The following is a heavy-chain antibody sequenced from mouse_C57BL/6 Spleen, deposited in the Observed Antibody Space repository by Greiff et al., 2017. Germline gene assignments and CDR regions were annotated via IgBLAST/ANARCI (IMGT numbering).Heavy chain of an antibody. Sequence: EVQLQQPVAELVRPGASVKLSCTASGYNFKNTYMHWVKQRPEQGLEWIGRIHPSNGTTKYTQKFKGKATLTVDTSSNTAYLQLSSLTSEDTAVYYCARERPPDYVGGWGKGTTLTVSS. V-gene: IGHV14-3*01. CDR3: ARERPPDYVGG. D-gene: IGHD1-1*01. J-gene: IGHJ2*01. CDR2: IHPSNGTT. CDR1: GYNFKNTY.